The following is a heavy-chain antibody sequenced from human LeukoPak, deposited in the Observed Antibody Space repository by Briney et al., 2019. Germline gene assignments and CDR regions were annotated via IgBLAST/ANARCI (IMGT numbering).Heavy chain of an antibody. CDR1: GGAFNSYA. V-gene: IGHV1-69*13. D-gene: IGHD5/OR15-5a*01. CDR2: IIPIFGTA. Sequence: ASVKVSCKASGGAFNSYAISWVRQAPGQGLEWMGGIIPIFGTAYYAENSQGRVTITADESTCTVYMELSSLRSEDTAVYYCARDSTMVTPYWYFALWGRGTLVTVSS. J-gene: IGHJ2*01. CDR3: ARDSTMVTPYWYFAL.